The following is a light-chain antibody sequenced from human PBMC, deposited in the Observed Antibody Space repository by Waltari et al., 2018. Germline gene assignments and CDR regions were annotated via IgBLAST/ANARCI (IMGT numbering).Light chain of an antibody. J-gene: IGKJ1*01. Sequence: DIVMTQSPDSLAVSLGERATINCKSSQSFLYSSNNMNYLAWYQQKSGQPPKLLIYWAFTRESGVPDRFSGRGSGTDFTLTISSLQSEDAAVYYCQQYYSNPWTFGQGTKVQI. CDR2: WAF. CDR1: QSFLYSSNNMNY. CDR3: QQYYSNPWT. V-gene: IGKV4-1*01.